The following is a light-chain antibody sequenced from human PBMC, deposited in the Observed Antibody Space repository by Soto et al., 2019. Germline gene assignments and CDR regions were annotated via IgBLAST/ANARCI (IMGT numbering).Light chain of an antibody. Sequence: IQMTQSASTLSASVGDRVTITWRASQSISSWLAWYKQKPGKAPKLLIYDASSLESGVPSRFSGSGSGTEFTLTISSLQPDDFETYYCQQYNSYAWTFGQGTKVDIK. CDR1: QSISSW. CDR2: DAS. J-gene: IGKJ1*01. V-gene: IGKV1-5*01. CDR3: QQYNSYAWT.